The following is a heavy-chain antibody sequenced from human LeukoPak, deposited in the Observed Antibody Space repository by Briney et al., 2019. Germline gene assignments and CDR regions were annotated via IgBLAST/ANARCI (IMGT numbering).Heavy chain of an antibody. CDR1: GASISTVNYY. J-gene: IGHJ4*02. D-gene: IGHD3-10*01. V-gene: IGHV4-31*03. CDR2: IYYIATT. CDR3: ARLYGSGANYFDY. Sequence: SATLSLTCPVSGASISTVNYYWSWVRQLPGKGLEWIGYIYYIATTYYNPSLKSRVTISVDTSKSQFSLELTSVTAADTAVYYCARLYGSGANYFDYWGQGTLVTVSS.